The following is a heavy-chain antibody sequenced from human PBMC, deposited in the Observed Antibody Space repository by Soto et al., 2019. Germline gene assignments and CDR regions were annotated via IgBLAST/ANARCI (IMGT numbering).Heavy chain of an antibody. D-gene: IGHD5-18*01. J-gene: IGHJ3*02. CDR1: GYTFTSYD. V-gene: IGHV1-8*01. Sequence: GASVKVSCKASGYTFTSYDINWVRQATGQGLERMGWMNPNSGNTGYAQKFQGRVTMTRNTSISTAYMELSSLRSEDTAVYYCAREVRGVKLWFRPTDAFDIWGQGTMVTVSS. CDR2: MNPNSGNT. CDR3: AREVRGVKLWFRPTDAFDI.